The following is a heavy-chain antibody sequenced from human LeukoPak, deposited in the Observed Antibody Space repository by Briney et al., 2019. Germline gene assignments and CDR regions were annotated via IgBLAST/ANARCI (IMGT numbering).Heavy chain of an antibody. CDR2: INSDGSDT. Sequence: GGSLRLSCAASGFTFSDYWMHWVRQAPGKGLVWVSRINSDGSDTNYADSVKGRFTISGDNAKNTLYLQMDSLRAEDAAVYYCARAGYSSGWYFDYWGQGTLVTVSS. CDR3: ARAGYSSGWYFDY. V-gene: IGHV3-74*01. J-gene: IGHJ4*02. D-gene: IGHD6-19*01. CDR1: GFTFSDYW.